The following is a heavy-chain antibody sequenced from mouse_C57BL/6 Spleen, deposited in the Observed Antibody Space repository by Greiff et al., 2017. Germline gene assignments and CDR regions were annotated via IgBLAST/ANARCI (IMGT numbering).Heavy chain of an antibody. Sequence: QVQLQQPGAELVKPGASVKLSCKASGYTFTSYWMQWVKQRPGQGLEWIGEIDPSDSYTNYNQKFKGKATLTVDTSSRTAYMQLSSLTSEDSAVYYCAVTGTEAMDYWGQGTSVTVSS. V-gene: IGHV1-50*01. CDR3: AVTGTEAMDY. CDR2: IDPSDSYT. CDR1: GYTFTSYW. D-gene: IGHD4-1*01. J-gene: IGHJ4*01.